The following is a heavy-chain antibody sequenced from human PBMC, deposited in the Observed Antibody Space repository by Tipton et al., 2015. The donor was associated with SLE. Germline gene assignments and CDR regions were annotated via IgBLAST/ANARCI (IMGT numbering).Heavy chain of an antibody. J-gene: IGHJ6*02. CDR1: GFTVSSNY. CDR3: ARVIAAPPYGMDV. V-gene: IGHV3-53*05. Sequence: SLRLSCAVSGFTVSSNYMTWVRQAPGKGLEWVSVIYRGGNTYYADSVKGRFTISRDNSKNTLYLQMNSLRLEDSAVYYCARVIAAPPYGMDVWGQGTTVTVSS. CDR2: IYRGGNT. D-gene: IGHD6-13*01.